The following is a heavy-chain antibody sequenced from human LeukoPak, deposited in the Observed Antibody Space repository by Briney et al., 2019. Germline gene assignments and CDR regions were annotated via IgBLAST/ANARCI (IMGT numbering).Heavy chain of an antibody. CDR1: GGSFSGDY. CDR2: IYYSGST. V-gene: IGHV4-59*12. CDR3: ASGMDYSSGYYGTS. Sequence: SETLSLTCAVYGGSFSGDYWSWIRQPPGKGLEWIGYIYYSGSTNYNPSLKSRVTISVDTSKNQFSLKLSSVTAADTAVYYCASGMDYSSGYYGTSWGQGTLVTVSS. J-gene: IGHJ5*02. D-gene: IGHD6-19*01.